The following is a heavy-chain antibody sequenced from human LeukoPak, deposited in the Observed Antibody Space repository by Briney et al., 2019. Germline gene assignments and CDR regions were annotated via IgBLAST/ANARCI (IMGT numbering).Heavy chain of an antibody. Sequence: GRSLRLSCAASGFTFSTYAMHWLRQAPGKGLEWVAAISYDGINKYYADSVKGRFTISRDNSKNTLYLQMNSLRAEDTAVYYCARTRQPTVTTTIPDYWGQGTLVTVSS. CDR1: GFTFSTYA. CDR3: ARTRQPTVTTTIPDY. J-gene: IGHJ4*02. CDR2: ISYDGINK. V-gene: IGHV3-30-3*01. D-gene: IGHD4-17*01.